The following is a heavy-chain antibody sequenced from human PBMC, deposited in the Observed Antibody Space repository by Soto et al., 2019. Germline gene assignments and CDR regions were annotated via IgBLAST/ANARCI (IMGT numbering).Heavy chain of an antibody. CDR3: AREGSTVIRDGTSDY. D-gene: IGHD4-4*01. CDR1: GFTFTTYD. Sequence: EVQLVESGGGLVKPGGSLRLSCAASGFTFTTYDMNWVRQAPGKGLEWVSSIDRSSSYIYYADSVKGRFTISRDNAKNSLFLLMNSLRAEDTAVYYCAREGSTVIRDGTSDYWGQGILVTVSP. V-gene: IGHV3-21*01. J-gene: IGHJ4*02. CDR2: IDRSSSYI.